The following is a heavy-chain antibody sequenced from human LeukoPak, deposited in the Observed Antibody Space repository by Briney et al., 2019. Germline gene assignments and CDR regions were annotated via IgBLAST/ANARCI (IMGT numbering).Heavy chain of an antibody. CDR2: ISGDGGST. D-gene: IGHD3-10*01. J-gene: IGHJ4*02. Sequence: PGGSLRLSCAASGFTFDDYAMHWVRQAPGKGLEWVSLISGDGGSTYYADSVKGRFTISRDNSKNSLYLQMNSLRTEDTALYYCAKDTWDFTLWFGETHRNYFDYWGQGTLVTVSS. V-gene: IGHV3-43*02. CDR3: AKDTWDFTLWFGETHRNYFDY. CDR1: GFTFDDYA.